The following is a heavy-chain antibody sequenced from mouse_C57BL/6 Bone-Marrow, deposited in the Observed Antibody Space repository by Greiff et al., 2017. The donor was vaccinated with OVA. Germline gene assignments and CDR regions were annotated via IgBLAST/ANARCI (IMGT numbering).Heavy chain of an antibody. D-gene: IGHD2-1*01. CDR3: AREDGNWVAY. Sequence: QVQLQQSVAELARPGASVKMSCKASGYTFTSYTMHWVKQRPGQGLEWIGYINPSSGYTKYNQKFKDKATLTADKSSSTAYMQLSSLTSEDSAVYYCAREDGNWVAYWGQGTLVTVSA. CDR1: GYTFTSYT. CDR2: INPSSGYT. V-gene: IGHV1-4*01. J-gene: IGHJ3*01.